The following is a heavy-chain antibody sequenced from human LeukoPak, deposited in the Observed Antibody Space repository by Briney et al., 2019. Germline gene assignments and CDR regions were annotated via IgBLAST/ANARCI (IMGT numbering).Heavy chain of an antibody. Sequence: SETLSLTCTVSGGSISSYYWSWIRQPPEKGLEWIGYIYYSGSTNYNPSLKSRVTISVDTSKNQFSLKLSSVTAADTAVYYCARLSPAAMVRWLDPWGQGTLVNVSS. J-gene: IGHJ5*02. CDR1: GGSISSYY. V-gene: IGHV4-59*08. CDR3: ARLSPAAMVRWLDP. CDR2: IYYSGST. D-gene: IGHD2-2*01.